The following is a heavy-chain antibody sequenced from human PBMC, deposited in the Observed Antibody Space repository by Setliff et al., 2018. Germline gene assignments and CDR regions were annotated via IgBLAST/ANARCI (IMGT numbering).Heavy chain of an antibody. CDR3: AGGQPLVRKYYYYMDV. V-gene: IGHV1-69*13. J-gene: IGHJ6*03. CDR2: IIPMFGT. Sequence: SVKVSCKASGGTFSSYVISWVREAPGQGLEWMGGIIPMFGTNYAQKLQGRVTITADESTSTAYMELSSLGSEDTAVYYCAGGQPLVRKYYYYMDVWGKGTTVTVSS. CDR1: GGTFSSYV. D-gene: IGHD3-10*01.